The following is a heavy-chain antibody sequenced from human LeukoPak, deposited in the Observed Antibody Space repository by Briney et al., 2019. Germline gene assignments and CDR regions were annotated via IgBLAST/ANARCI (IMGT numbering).Heavy chain of an antibody. D-gene: IGHD4-17*01. J-gene: IGHJ4*02. CDR2: ISGSGGST. CDR3: ARDLNGDYRPY. V-gene: IGHV3-23*01. CDR1: GFTFSSYA. Sequence: PGGSLRLSCAASGFTFSSYAMSWVRQAPGKGLEWVSAISGSGGSTYYADAVKGRFIISRDNAKNSLYLQMNSLRAEDTAVYYCARDLNGDYRPYWGQGTLVTVSS.